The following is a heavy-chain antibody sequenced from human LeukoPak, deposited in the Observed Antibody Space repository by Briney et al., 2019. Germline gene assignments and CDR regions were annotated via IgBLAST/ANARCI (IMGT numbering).Heavy chain of an antibody. CDR2: ISGSGGGT. CDR1: GFTFSSIA. Sequence: PGGSLRLSCAASGFTFSSIAMSWVRQAPDKGLEWVSTISGSGGGTYYADSVKGRFTISRDDSKNTLYLQMNSLRAGDTAVYYCAKDLGRYRNNFFDYWGQGNLVTVSS. CDR3: AKDLGRYRNNFFDY. V-gene: IGHV3-23*01. D-gene: IGHD1-26*01. J-gene: IGHJ4*02.